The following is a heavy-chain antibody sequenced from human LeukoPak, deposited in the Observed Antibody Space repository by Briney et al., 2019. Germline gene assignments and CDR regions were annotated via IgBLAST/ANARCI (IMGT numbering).Heavy chain of an antibody. V-gene: IGHV1-46*01. CDR2: INPSGGST. D-gene: IGHD2-15*01. J-gene: IGHJ4*02. CDR3: ARDLDCNGGSCYGTPGY. Sequence: ASVKVSCKASGYTFTSYYIHWVRQAPGEGLEWMGIINPSGGSTSYAQKFQGRVTITRDTSASTAYMELSSLRSEDMAVYYCARDLDCNGGSCYGTPGYWGQGTLVTVSS. CDR1: GYTFTSYY.